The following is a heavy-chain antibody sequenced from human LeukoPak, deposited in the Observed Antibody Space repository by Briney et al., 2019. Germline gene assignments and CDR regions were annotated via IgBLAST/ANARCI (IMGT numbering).Heavy chain of an antibody. CDR2: ISSSSGYI. CDR1: GFTFSSYS. Sequence: GGSLRLSCAASGFTFSSYSMNWVRQAPGKGLEWVSSISSSSGYIYYADSVKGRFTISRDNAKNSLYPQMNSLRAEDTAVYYCARGIAGYCSSTSCPTGWGQGTLVTVSS. J-gene: IGHJ4*02. D-gene: IGHD2-2*01. CDR3: ARGIAGYCSSTSCPTG. V-gene: IGHV3-21*01.